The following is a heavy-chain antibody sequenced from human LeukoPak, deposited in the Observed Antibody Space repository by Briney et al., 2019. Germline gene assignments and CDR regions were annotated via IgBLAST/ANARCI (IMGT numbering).Heavy chain of an antibody. D-gene: IGHD3-10*01. Sequence: SETLSLTCTVSGDSIGSSSYYGGWIRQPPGKGLEWIGSVYYSGLTYYNPSLKSRVTISVDTSKSQFFLKLSSVTAADMAVYYCARRGSGKYFDYWGQGTLVTVSS. V-gene: IGHV4-39*01. J-gene: IGHJ4*02. CDR1: GDSIGSSSYY. CDR3: ARRGSGKYFDY. CDR2: VYYSGLT.